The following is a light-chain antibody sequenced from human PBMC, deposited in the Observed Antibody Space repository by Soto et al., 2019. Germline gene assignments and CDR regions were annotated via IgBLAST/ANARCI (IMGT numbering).Light chain of an antibody. CDR1: SSNIGGNS. CDR2: DDN. CDR3: GSWDSSLSAYV. J-gene: IGLJ1*01. V-gene: IGLV1-51*01. Sequence: QSAMTQPPSVSAAPGQTVTISCSGSSSNIGGNSVSWYQQLPGTAPKLLIYDDNKRPSGIPDRFSGSKSGTSATLGITGFQTGDEADYYCGSWDSSLSAYVFGTGPKLTVL.